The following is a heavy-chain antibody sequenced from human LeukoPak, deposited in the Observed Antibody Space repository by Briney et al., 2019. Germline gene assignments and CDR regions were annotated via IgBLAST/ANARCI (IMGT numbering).Heavy chain of an antibody. Sequence: GGSRRLSCAASGFTFSSYAMSWVRQAPGKGLEWVSAISGSGGSTYYADSVKGRFTISRDNSKNTLYLQMNSLRAEDTAVYYCAKDLGKTVATPYGMDVWGQGTTVTVSS. CDR3: AKDLGKTVATPYGMDV. D-gene: IGHD7-27*01. V-gene: IGHV3-23*01. CDR2: ISGSGGST. J-gene: IGHJ6*02. CDR1: GFTFSSYA.